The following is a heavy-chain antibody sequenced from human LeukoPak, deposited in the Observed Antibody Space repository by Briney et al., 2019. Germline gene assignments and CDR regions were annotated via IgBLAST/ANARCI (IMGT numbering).Heavy chain of an antibody. CDR2: ISGSGSST. D-gene: IGHD3-22*01. CDR3: AKAKNYYYDSSGFDY. CDR1: GFTFSNYG. J-gene: IGHJ4*02. V-gene: IGHV3-23*01. Sequence: GGSLRLSCAASGFTFSNYGMSWVRQAPGKGLDWVSTISGSGSSTYYADSVKGRFTISRDNSKNTLYLQMNSLRAEDTAVYYCAKAKNYYYDSSGFDYWGQGTLVTVSS.